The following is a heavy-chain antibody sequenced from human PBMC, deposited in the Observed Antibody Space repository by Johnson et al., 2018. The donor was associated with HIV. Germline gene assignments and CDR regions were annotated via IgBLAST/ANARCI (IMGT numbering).Heavy chain of an antibody. CDR3: ARRRDTLNIWQESFDV. J-gene: IGHJ3*01. Sequence: VQLVESGGGVVQPGESLRLSCAPYGFTFSRHPMHWVRQAPGKGLEHVATIASLGDNTYYADSVKGRFTISRDNFKNMLYLQMGSLRPDDTAVYYCARRRDTLNIWQESFDVWGQGTVVTVSS. V-gene: IGHV3-64*07. CDR2: IASLGDNT. CDR1: GFTFSRHP. D-gene: IGHD5-18*01.